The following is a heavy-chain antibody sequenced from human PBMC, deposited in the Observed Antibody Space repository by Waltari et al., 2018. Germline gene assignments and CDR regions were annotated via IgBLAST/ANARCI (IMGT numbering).Heavy chain of an antibody. D-gene: IGHD6-19*01. CDR2: IYHSGST. Sequence: QVQLQESGPGLVKPSGTLSLTCAVSGCSLSSSNWWSWVRQPPGKGLEWIGEIYHSGSTNYNPSLKRRVTISVDKSKNQFSLKLSSVTAADTAVYYCARNPSPYSSGWYFDYWGQGTLVTVSS. V-gene: IGHV4-4*02. J-gene: IGHJ4*02. CDR3: ARNPSPYSSGWYFDY. CDR1: GCSLSSSNW.